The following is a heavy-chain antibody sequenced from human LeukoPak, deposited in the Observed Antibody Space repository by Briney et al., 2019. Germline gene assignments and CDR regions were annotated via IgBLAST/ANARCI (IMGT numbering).Heavy chain of an antibody. J-gene: IGHJ4*02. V-gene: IGHV1-69*01. Sequence: ASVKVSCKASGGTFSSYAISWVRQAPGQGLEWMGGIIPIFGTANYAQKFQGRVTITADESTSTAYMELSSLRSDDTAVYYCARALRIQLWSPGVYWGQGTLVTVSS. CDR3: ARALRIQLWSPGVY. D-gene: IGHD5-18*01. CDR1: GGTFSSYA. CDR2: IIPIFGTA.